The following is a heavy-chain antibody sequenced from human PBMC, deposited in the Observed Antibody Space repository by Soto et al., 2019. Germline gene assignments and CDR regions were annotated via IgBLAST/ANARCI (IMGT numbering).Heavy chain of an antibody. J-gene: IGHJ4*02. CDR2: IYYIGNT. CDR1: NGSISSRSSY. D-gene: IGHD3-10*01. V-gene: IGHV4-39*01. Sequence: QLQLQESGSGLVKPSETLSLTCIVSNGSISSRSSYWGWIRQTQGKGLEWIGSIYYIGNTYYNPSVKRRVTISIDTSKTQFSVKMNSVTAADTAVYFCGGQDYGAKGYYLENWGQGALVTVSS. CDR3: GGQDYGAKGYYLEN.